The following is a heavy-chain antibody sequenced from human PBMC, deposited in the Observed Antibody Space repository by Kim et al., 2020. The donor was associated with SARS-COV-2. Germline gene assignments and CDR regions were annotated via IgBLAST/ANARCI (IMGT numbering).Heavy chain of an antibody. CDR2: ISYDGSNK. J-gene: IGHJ4*02. V-gene: IGHV3-30*18. D-gene: IGHD3-3*01. Sequence: GGSLRLSCAASGFTFSSYGMHWVRQAPGKGLEWVAVISYDGSNKYYADSVKGRFTISRDNSKNTLYLQMNSLRAEDTVVYYCAKPLDYDFWSAFDYWGQGTLVTVSS. CDR1: GFTFSSYG. CDR3: AKPLDYDFWSAFDY.